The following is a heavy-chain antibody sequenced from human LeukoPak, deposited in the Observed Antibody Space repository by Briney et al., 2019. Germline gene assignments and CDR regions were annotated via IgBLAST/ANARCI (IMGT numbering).Heavy chain of an antibody. CDR3: ARGRRDGPPFVMRTDYFDY. V-gene: IGHV3-30-3*01. Sequence: GRSLRLSCAASGFTFSSYAMHWVRQAPGKGLEWVAVISYDGSNKYYADSVKDRFTISRDNSKNTLYLQMNSLRAEDTAVYYCARGRRDGPPFVMRTDYFDYWGQGTLVTVSS. J-gene: IGHJ4*02. CDR2: ISYDGSNK. CDR1: GFTFSSYA. D-gene: IGHD5-24*01.